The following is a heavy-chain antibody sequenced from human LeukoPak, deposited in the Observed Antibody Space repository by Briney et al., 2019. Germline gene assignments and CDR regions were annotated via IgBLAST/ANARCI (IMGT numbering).Heavy chain of an antibody. CDR1: GGSISSYY. CDR2: IYYSGST. J-gene: IGHJ3*02. V-gene: IGHV4-59*08. CDR3: ASSKPEYYYDSSESFDI. Sequence: SSETLSLTCTVSGGSISSYYWSWIRQPPGKGLEWIGYIYYSGSTNYNPSLKSRVTISVDTSKNQFSLKLSSVTAADTAVYYCASSKPEYYYDSSESFDIWGQGTMVTVSS. D-gene: IGHD3-22*01.